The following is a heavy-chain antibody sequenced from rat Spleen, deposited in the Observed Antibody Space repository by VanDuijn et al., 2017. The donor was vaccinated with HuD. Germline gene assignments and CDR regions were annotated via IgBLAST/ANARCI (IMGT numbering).Heavy chain of an antibody. D-gene: IGHD1-6*01. CDR1: GFTFSNYY. Sequence: EVQLVASGGGLVQPGRSMKLSCAASGFTFSNYYMAWVRQAPTKGLEWVATIFYDGSRTYYRDSVKGRVTISRDNARSILYLQMDSLGSEDTATYYCARRDVYYGPVYFDYWGQGVMVTVSS. CDR2: IFYDGSRT. CDR3: ARRDVYYGPVYFDY. V-gene: IGHV5-7*01. J-gene: IGHJ2*01.